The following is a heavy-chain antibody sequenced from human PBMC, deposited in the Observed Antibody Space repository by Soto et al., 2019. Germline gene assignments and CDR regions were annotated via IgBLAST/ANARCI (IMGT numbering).Heavy chain of an antibody. CDR1: GGSFSSYY. D-gene: IGHD3-3*01. V-gene: IGHV4-34*01. J-gene: IGHJ6*03. CDR3: ARGLYDFWSGYYWSRVIYYMDV. CDR2: INHSGST. Sequence: SLTCAVYGGSFSSYYWSWIRQPPGKGLEWIGEINHSGSTNYNPSLKSRVTVSVDTSKNQFSLKLSSVTAADTAVYYCARGLYDFWSGYYWSRVIYYMDVCGKGTTVTVSS.